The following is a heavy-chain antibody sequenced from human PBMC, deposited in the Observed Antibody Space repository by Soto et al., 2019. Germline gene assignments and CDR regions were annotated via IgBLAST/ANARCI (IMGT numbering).Heavy chain of an antibody. CDR1: GFTFSSYG. CDR3: AKLYGGGDFDY. CDR2: ISYDGSNK. D-gene: IGHD3-10*02. J-gene: IGHJ4*02. V-gene: IGHV3-30*18. Sequence: QVQLVESGGGVVQPGRSLRLSCAASGFTFSSYGMHWVRQAPGKGLEWVAVISYDGSNKYYADSVKGRFTISRDNSKNTLYLQMNSLRAEDTAVYYCAKLYGGGDFDYWGQGTLVTVSS.